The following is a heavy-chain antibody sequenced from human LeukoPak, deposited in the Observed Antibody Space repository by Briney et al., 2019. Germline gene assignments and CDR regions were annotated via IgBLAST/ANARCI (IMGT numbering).Heavy chain of an antibody. V-gene: IGHV3-64*04. CDR3: AKYGPQDSGSSHFDY. J-gene: IGHJ4*02. CDR1: GFTFSSYA. CDR2: ISSNGGST. Sequence: GGSLRLSCSASGFTFSSYAMHWVRQAPGKGLEYVSAISSNGGSTHYADSVKGRFTTSRDNSKNTLFLQMNSLRAEDTAIYYCAKYGPQDSGSSHFDYWGQGALVTVSS. D-gene: IGHD1-26*01.